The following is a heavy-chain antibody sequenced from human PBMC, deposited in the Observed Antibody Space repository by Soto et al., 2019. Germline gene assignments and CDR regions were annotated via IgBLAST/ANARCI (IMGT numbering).Heavy chain of an antibody. CDR3: ARGITIFGVAKPFDT. V-gene: IGHV3-66*01. CDR1: GFTVSSKY. D-gene: IGHD3-3*01. J-gene: IGHJ3*02. Sequence: GGSLRLSCAASGFTVSSKYMSWVRQAPGKGLEWVSLIQSGGPTYYADSVKGRFTISRDTSKNTVHLQMNSLRAEDTAVYYCARGITIFGVAKPFDTWGQGTMVTV. CDR2: IQSGGPT.